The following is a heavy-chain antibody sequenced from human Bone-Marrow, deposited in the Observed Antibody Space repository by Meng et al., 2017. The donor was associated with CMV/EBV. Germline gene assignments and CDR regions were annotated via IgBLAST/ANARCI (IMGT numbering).Heavy chain of an antibody. CDR2: ISRNSGNI. CDR1: GFTFNDYA. V-gene: IGHV3-9*01. D-gene: IGHD4-11*01. J-gene: IGHJ4*02. Sequence: SLKISCAASGFTFNDYAMHWVRQGPGKGLEWVSGISRNSGNIDYADSVKGRFTISRDNAKNSLYLEMNSLRAEDTAWYYCAKDIDYSSYYADIDCWGPGTLVTVSS. CDR3: AKDIDYSSYYADIDC.